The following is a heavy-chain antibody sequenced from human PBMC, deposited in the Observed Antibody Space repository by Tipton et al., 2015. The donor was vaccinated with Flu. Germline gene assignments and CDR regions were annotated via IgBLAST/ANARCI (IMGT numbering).Heavy chain of an antibody. Sequence: TLSLTCTVSGGSISSYYWSWIRQPAGKGLEWIGRIYTSGSTNYNPSLKSRVTMSVDTSKNQFSLKLSSVTAADTAVYYCASGRRKPKSYYYYMDVRGKGTTVTVSS. CDR2: IYTSGST. J-gene: IGHJ6*03. CDR3: ASGRRKPKSYYYYMDV. V-gene: IGHV4-4*07. CDR1: GGSISSYY. D-gene: IGHD1-14*01.